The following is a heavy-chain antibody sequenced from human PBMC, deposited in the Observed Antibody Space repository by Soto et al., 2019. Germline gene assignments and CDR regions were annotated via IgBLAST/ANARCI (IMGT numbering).Heavy chain of an antibody. CDR1: GGTFSSYA. J-gene: IGHJ6*02. Sequence: SVKVSCKASGGTFSSYAISWVRQAPGQGLEWMGGIIPIFGTANYAQKFQGRVTITADESTSTAYMELSSLRSEDTAVYYCASRWNTRYSSGWYVGHYYYGMDVWGQGTTVTVSS. CDR3: ASRWNTRYSSGWYVGHYYYGMDV. D-gene: IGHD6-19*01. CDR2: IIPIFGTA. V-gene: IGHV1-69*13.